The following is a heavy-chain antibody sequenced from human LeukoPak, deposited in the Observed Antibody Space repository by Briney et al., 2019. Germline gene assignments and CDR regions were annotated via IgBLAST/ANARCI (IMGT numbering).Heavy chain of an antibody. Sequence: SETLSLTCAVYGGSFSGYYWSWIRQPPGKGLEWIREINHSGSTNYNPSLKSRVTISVDTSKNQFSLKLSSVTAADTAVYYCARGRLRWSRGVFDYWGQGTLVTVSS. CDR2: INHSGST. V-gene: IGHV4-34*01. CDR3: ARGRLRWSRGVFDY. J-gene: IGHJ4*02. CDR1: GGSFSGYY. D-gene: IGHD4-23*01.